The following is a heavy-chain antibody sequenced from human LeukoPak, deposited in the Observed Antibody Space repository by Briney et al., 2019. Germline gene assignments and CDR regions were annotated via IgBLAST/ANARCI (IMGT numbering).Heavy chain of an antibody. CDR1: GFTFSSYG. D-gene: IGHD2-2*01. CDR3: AKGGCSSTSCYEDYYYYYMDV. J-gene: IGHJ6*03. V-gene: IGHV3-23*01. CDR2: VSGSGGST. Sequence: GGSLRLSCAASGFTFSSYGMSWVRQAPGKGREWVSAVSGSGGSTYYADSVKGRFTISRDNSKNTLYLQMNSLRAEDTAVYYCAKGGCSSTSCYEDYYYYYMDVWGKGTTVTISS.